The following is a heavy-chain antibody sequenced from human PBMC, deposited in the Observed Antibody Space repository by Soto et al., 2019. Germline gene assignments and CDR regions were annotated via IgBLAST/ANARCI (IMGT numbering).Heavy chain of an antibody. CDR2: INHSGST. J-gene: IGHJ5*02. Sequence: QVQLQQWGAGLLKPSETLSLTCAVYGGSFSGYYWSWIRQPPGKGLEWIGEINHSGSTNYNPSLKSRVTISVDTSKNQFSLQLSSVTAADTAVYYCTIGVVPAAIGGWFDPWGQGTLVTVSS. V-gene: IGHV4-34*01. CDR3: TIGVVPAAIGGWFDP. CDR1: GGSFSGYY. D-gene: IGHD2-2*02.